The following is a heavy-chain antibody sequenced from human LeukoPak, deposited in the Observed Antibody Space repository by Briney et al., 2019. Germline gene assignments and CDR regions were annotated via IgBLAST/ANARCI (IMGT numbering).Heavy chain of an antibody. D-gene: IGHD6-13*01. J-gene: IGHJ4*02. Sequence: GGSLRLSCAASGFTVSSNYMSWVRQAPGKGLEWVSVIYSGGSTYYADSVKGRFTISRDNSKNTLYLQMNSLRAEDTAVYYCARGSWYGPGPIDYWAREPWSPSPQ. CDR1: GFTVSSNY. CDR3: ARGSWYGPGPIDY. CDR2: IYSGGST. V-gene: IGHV3-66*01.